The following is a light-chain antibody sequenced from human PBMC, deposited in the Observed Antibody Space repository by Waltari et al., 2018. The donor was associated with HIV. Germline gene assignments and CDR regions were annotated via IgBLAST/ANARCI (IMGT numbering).Light chain of an antibody. Sequence: QLGLTQSPSASAALGASVKLTCTLSSGHTNYAIAWHQQRPEKGPRFLMRLNSNGSHTKGDGIPYRFSGSSSGAERYLTISSLQSEDETDYFCQTWGSGIVVFGGGTPLTVL. CDR3: QTWGSGIVV. V-gene: IGLV4-69*01. CDR1: SGHTNYA. J-gene: IGLJ2*01. CDR2: LNSNGSH.